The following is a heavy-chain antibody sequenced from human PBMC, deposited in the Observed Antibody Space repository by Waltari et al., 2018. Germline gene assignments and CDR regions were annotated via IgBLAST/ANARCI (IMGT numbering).Heavy chain of an antibody. CDR3: AKMGAGRAPDY. Sequence: EVQLVESGGDLVQPGGSLRRSCSASEFSFNPYWMAWFRQAPGKRLEWVATIKPDGSDKYYVDSVRGQFAISRDNAKNLLYLQMNSLRAEDTAIFYCAKMGAGRAPDYWGQGTLVTVSS. J-gene: IGHJ4*02. D-gene: IGHD3-16*01. CDR1: EFSFNPYW. V-gene: IGHV3-7*03. CDR2: IKPDGSDK.